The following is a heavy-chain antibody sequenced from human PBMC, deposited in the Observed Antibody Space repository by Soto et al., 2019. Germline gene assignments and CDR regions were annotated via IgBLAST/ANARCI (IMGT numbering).Heavy chain of an antibody. CDR3: AKEVSGSDYLY. CDR1: GFTFSSYV. CDR2: ISGSGDST. Sequence: GGSLRLSCAASGFTFSSYVMSWVRQAPGKGLEWVSTISGSGDSTYYADSVKGRFTISRDNSKNTLYLQMNSLRAEDTAVYYCAKEVSGSDYLYWGQGTLVTVSS. V-gene: IGHV3-23*01. D-gene: IGHD1-26*01. J-gene: IGHJ4*02.